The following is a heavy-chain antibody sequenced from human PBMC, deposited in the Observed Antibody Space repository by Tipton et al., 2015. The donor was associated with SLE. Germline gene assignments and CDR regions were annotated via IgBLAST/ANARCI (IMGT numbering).Heavy chain of an antibody. CDR3: AGHSTSSWYYYFYGMDV. J-gene: IGHJ6*02. D-gene: IGHD6-13*01. V-gene: IGHV4-59*08. CDR2: INYSGST. CDR1: GGSIGSYY. Sequence: TLSLTCTVSGGSIGSYYLSWIGQAPGKGLDWIGYINYSGSTKYNPPLKSRVTISVDTSKNQFSLKLSSVTAADTAVYYWAGHSTSSWYYYFYGMDVWGQGTTVTVSS.